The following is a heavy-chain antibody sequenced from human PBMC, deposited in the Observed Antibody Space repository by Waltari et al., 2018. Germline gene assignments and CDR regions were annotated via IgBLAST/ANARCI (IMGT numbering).Heavy chain of an antibody. CDR3: ARVFGYYYYYMDV. CDR1: GRSLRGYH. Sequence: QVQLQQWGSGLLKPSETLSPTCDFSGRSLRGYHWTWIRQPPGKGLEWIGEINDSGRTTYNPSLESRVTVSIDTANNQFSLRVRSVTAADTAVYYCARVFGYYYYYMDVWGKGTTVTISS. D-gene: IGHD3-3*01. J-gene: IGHJ6*03. V-gene: IGHV4-34*02. CDR2: INDSGRT.